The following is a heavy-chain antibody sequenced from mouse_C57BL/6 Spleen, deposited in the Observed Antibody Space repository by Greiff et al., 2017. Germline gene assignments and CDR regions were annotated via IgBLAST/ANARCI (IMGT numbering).Heavy chain of an antibody. J-gene: IGHJ2*01. CDR2: INPNNGGT. V-gene: IGHV1-26*01. D-gene: IGHD2-14*01. Sequence: EVQLQQSGPELVKPGASVKISCKASGYTFTDYYMNWVKQSHGKSLEWIGDINPNNGGTSYNQKFKGKATLTVDKSSSTAYMELRSLTSEDSEVYYCASLLKGFDYWGQGTTLTVSS. CDR1: GYTFTDYY. CDR3: ASLLKGFDY.